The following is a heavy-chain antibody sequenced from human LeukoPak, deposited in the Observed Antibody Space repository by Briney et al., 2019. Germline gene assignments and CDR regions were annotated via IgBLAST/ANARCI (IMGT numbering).Heavy chain of an antibody. J-gene: IGHJ5*02. Sequence: ASVKVSCKVSGYTLTELSMHWVRQAPGKGLEWMGGFDPEDGETIYAQKFQGRVTMTEDTSTDTAYMELSSLRSEDTAVYYCARFGYCSSTSCPNWFDPWGQGTLVTVSS. D-gene: IGHD2-2*03. V-gene: IGHV1-24*01. CDR1: GYTLTELS. CDR2: FDPEDGET. CDR3: ARFGYCSSTSCPNWFDP.